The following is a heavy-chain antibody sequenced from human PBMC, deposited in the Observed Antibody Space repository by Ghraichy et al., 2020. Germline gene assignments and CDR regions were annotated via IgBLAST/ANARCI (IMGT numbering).Heavy chain of an antibody. CDR1: GGSISSYY. Sequence: SETLSLTCTVSGGSISSYYWSWIRQPPGKGLEWIGYIYYSGSTNYNPSLKSRVTISVDTSKNQFSLKLSSVTAADTAVYYCVRAVGGRHYYYYGMDVWGQGTTVTVSS. J-gene: IGHJ6*02. D-gene: IGHD2-15*01. CDR3: VRAVGGRHYYYYGMDV. V-gene: IGHV4-59*01. CDR2: IYYSGST.